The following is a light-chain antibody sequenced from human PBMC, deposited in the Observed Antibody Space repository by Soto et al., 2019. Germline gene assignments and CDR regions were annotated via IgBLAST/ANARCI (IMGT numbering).Light chain of an antibody. V-gene: IGKV1-33*01. J-gene: IGKJ4*01. CDR1: RDIRKY. CDR3: QQYHTLVS. CDR2: DAS. Sequence: DIQMTQSPSSLSASVGDRVTITCQASRDIRKYLNWYQQKPGKAPKLLIYDASNLETAVTSRFSGSGSGTDFTFTISSLQSEDIATYYCQQYHTLVSFGGGTKVEIK.